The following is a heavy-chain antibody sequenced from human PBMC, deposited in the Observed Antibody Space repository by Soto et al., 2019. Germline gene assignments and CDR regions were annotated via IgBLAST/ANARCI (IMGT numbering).Heavy chain of an antibody. CDR2: LYYSDYT. V-gene: IGHV4-39*01. D-gene: IGHD3-9*01. CDR1: GGSISSYY. CDR3: ARHLYYDISPGYLRPYHYYGMDV. Sequence: SETLSLTCTVSGGSISSYYWSRIRQPPGKGLEWIGSLYYSDYTDSNPSLRSRVTISVDTSKNQFSLKLTSVTAADTAVYYCARHLYYDISPGYLRPYHYYGMDVWGQGTTVTVSS. J-gene: IGHJ6*02.